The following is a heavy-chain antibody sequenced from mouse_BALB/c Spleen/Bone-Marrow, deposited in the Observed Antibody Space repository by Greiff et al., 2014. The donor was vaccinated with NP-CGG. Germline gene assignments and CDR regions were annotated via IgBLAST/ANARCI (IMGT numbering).Heavy chain of an antibody. CDR3: AHDAPFTY. V-gene: IGHV14-3*02. CDR2: IDPASGNT. CDR1: GFNIKDTF. J-gene: IGHJ3*01. Sequence: QRVESGADLVKPGASVKLSCTTSGFNIKDTFMHWVKQRPEQGLEWIGRIDPASGNTKYDPKFQGKATITADTSSNKVSLQLSGLTSEDTAVYYCAHDAPFTYWGQGTLVTVSA. D-gene: IGHD2-3*01.